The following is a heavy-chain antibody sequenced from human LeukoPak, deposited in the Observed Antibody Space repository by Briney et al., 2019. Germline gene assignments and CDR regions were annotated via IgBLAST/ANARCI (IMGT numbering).Heavy chain of an antibody. CDR1: GYTFTGYY. D-gene: IGHD6-19*01. CDR2: INPNSGGT. CDR3: ARDLQWPDAFDI. Sequence: ASVKVSCKASGYTFTGYYMHWVRQAPGQRLEWMGWINPNSGGTNYAQKFQGRVTMTRDTSISTAYMELSRLRSDDTAVYYCARDLQWPDAFDIWGQGTMVTVSS. V-gene: IGHV1-2*02. J-gene: IGHJ3*02.